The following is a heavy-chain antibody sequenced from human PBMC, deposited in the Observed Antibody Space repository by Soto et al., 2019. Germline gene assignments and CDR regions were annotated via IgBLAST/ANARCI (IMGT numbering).Heavy chain of an antibody. CDR3: ARLRSVQQLVLGYYYYYMDV. CDR2: ISSSGSTI. Sequence: QVQLVESGGGLVKPGGSLRLSCAASGFTFSDYYMSWIRQAPGKGLEWVSYISSSGSTIYYADSVKGRFTISRDNAKNALYLQMNSLRAEDTAVYYCARLRSVQQLVLGYYYYYMDVWGKGTTVTVSS. CDR1: GFTFSDYY. V-gene: IGHV3-11*01. J-gene: IGHJ6*03. D-gene: IGHD6-13*01.